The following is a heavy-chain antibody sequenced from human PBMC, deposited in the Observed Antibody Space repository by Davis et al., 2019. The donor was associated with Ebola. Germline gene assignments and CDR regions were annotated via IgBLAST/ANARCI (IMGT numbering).Heavy chain of an antibody. CDR1: GFTFSSYW. CDR3: ARDRRYSSSSPWFDP. V-gene: IGHV3-7*03. CDR2: IKQDGSEK. Sequence: GGSLRLSCAASGFTFSSYWMSWVRQAPGKGLEWVANIKQDGSEKYYVDSVKGRFTISRDNAKNSLYLQMNSLRAEDTAVYYCARDRRYSSSSPWFDPWGQGTLVTVSS. J-gene: IGHJ5*02. D-gene: IGHD6-6*01.